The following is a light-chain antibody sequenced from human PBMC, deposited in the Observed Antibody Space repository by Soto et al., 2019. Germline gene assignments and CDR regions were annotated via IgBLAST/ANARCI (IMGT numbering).Light chain of an antibody. J-gene: IGKJ2*01. CDR2: AAS. CDR3: QQYNNWPRT. Sequence: EVVMTQSPVILSVSPGEKATLSCRASQSIGRNLGWYQQKPGQAPRLLIYAASATATGIPARFSGSGSGTVFTLTINGLQSEDFAVYYCQQYNNWPRTFGQGTKLEIK. V-gene: IGKV3-15*01. CDR1: QSIGRN.